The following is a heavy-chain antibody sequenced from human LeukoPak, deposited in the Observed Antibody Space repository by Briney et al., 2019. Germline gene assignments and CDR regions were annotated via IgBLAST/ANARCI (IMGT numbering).Heavy chain of an antibody. CDR1: GGSISSYY. Sequence: PSETLSLTCTVSGGSISSYYWSWIRQPPGKGLEWIGYIYYSGSTNHNPSLKSRVTISVDTSKNQFSLKLSSVTAADTAVYYCARALESYSAWYYYYYMDVWGKGTTVTVSS. V-gene: IGHV4-59*01. CDR2: IYYSGST. D-gene: IGHD1-26*01. J-gene: IGHJ6*03. CDR3: ARALESYSAWYYYYYMDV.